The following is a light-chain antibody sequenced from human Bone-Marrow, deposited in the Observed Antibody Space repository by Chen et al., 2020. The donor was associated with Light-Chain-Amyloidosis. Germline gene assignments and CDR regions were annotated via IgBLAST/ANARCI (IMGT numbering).Light chain of an antibody. V-gene: IGLV3-21*02. J-gene: IGLJ3*02. CDR2: DDS. Sequence: SYVLIQPSSVSVAPGQTATTAWGGNNIGSTSVHWYQQTPGQAPLLVVYDDSDRPSGIPERLSGSNSGNTATLTISRVEAGDEADYYCQVWDRSSDRPVFGGGTKLTVL. CDR1: NIGSTS. CDR3: QVWDRSSDRPV.